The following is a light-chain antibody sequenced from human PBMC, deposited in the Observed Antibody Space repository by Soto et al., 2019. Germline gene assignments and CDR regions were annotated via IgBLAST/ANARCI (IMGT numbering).Light chain of an antibody. CDR3: RSYTGRNISYV. Sequence: QSVLTQPASVSGSPGQSITISCTGTSNDVGGYNYVSWYQHHPGKAPKLMIYEVSDRPSGVSNRFSGSKSGNTASLTISGLQAEDEADYYCRSYTGRNISYVFGTGTKVNVL. J-gene: IGLJ1*01. V-gene: IGLV2-14*01. CDR2: EVS. CDR1: SNDVGGYNY.